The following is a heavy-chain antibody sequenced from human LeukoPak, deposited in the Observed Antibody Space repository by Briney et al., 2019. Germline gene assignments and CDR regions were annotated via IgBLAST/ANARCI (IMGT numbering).Heavy chain of an antibody. CDR1: GFTFTTYA. V-gene: IGHV3-23*01. CDR2: VANSGVDT. Sequence: GGSLRLSCAASGFTFTTYAMSWVRQAPGKGLEWVSTVANSGVDTYYADSVRGRFTISRDNSRNTVYLQINSLRAEDTAVNYCAKSHSVAQRGYFDYWGQGTLVTVSS. D-gene: IGHD4-23*01. CDR3: AKSHSVAQRGYFDY. J-gene: IGHJ4*02.